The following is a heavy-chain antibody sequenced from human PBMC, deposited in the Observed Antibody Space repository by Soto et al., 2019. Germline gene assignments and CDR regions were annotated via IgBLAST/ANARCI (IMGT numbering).Heavy chain of an antibody. CDR3: ARGRPTTRVRGLGRRGYYMDV. D-gene: IGHD3-10*01. CDR1: GYTFTSYD. Sequence: QVQLVQSGAEVKKPGASVKVSCKASGYTFTSYDINWVRQATGQGLEWMGWMNPNSGNTGYAQKFQGRVTMTRNTSLSTAYMELSSLRSEDTAVYYCARGRPTTRVRGLGRRGYYMDVWGKGTTVTFSS. CDR2: MNPNSGNT. J-gene: IGHJ6*03. V-gene: IGHV1-8*01.